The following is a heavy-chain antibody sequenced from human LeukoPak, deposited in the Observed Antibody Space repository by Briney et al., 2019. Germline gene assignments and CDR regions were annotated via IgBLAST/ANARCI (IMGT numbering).Heavy chain of an antibody. Sequence: GGSLRLSCAASGFTFSSYAMHRVRQAPGKGLEWVAVISYDGSNKYYADSVKGRFTISRDNSKNTLYLQMNSLRAEDTAVYYCARGREYSSGWYSSEYFQHWGQGTLVTVSS. CDR2: ISYDGSNK. J-gene: IGHJ1*01. D-gene: IGHD6-19*01. V-gene: IGHV3-30-3*01. CDR1: GFTFSSYA. CDR3: ARGREYSSGWYSSEYFQH.